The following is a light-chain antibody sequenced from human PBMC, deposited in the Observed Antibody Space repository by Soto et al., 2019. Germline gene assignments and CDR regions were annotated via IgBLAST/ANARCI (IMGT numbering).Light chain of an antibody. Sequence: EIVLTQSPGTLSLSPGERATLSCRASQNVGSGYLAWYQQKPGQAPRLLIYNTSNRATGIPDRFGGSGSGTDFTLTINRLEPEDFALYFCQQYGSSPFTFGPGTQLEIK. V-gene: IGKV3-20*01. CDR3: QQYGSSPFT. J-gene: IGKJ3*01. CDR1: QNVGSGY. CDR2: NTS.